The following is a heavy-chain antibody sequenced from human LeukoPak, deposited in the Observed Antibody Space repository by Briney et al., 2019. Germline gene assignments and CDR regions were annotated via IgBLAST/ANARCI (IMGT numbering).Heavy chain of an antibody. J-gene: IGHJ3*01. Sequence: ASVKVSCKXSGYTFTDNYMHWVQQAPRKGLEWMGLVDPEDGETIYAEKFQGRVTITADTSTDTAYMELSSLRSEDTAVYYCATLKGGSGVWGQGTMVTVSS. V-gene: IGHV1-69-2*01. CDR2: VDPEDGET. D-gene: IGHD6-19*01. CDR1: GYTFTDNY. CDR3: ATLKGGSGV.